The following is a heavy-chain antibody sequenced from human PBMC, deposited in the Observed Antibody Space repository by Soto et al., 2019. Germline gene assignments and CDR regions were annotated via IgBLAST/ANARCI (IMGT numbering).Heavy chain of an antibody. CDR2: ISYDGSNK. CDR3: AKDLGSYGDYGLSDYYYGMDV. Sequence: GGSLRLSCAASGFTFSSYGMHWVRQAPGKGLEWVAVISYDGSNKYYADSVKGRFTISRDNSKNTLYLQMNSLRAEDTAVYYCAKDLGSYGDYGLSDYYYGMDVWGQGTTVTVSS. D-gene: IGHD4-17*01. CDR1: GFTFSSYG. V-gene: IGHV3-30*18. J-gene: IGHJ6*02.